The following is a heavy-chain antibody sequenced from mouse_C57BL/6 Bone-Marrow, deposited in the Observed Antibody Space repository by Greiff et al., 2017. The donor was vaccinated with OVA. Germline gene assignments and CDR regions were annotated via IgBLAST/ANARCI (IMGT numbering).Heavy chain of an antibody. V-gene: IGHV1-82*01. J-gene: IGHJ1*03. CDR2: IYPGDGDT. CDR3: ARVGVQRWYFDV. CDR1: GYAFSSSW. D-gene: IGHD2-14*01. Sequence: QVQLQQSGPELVKPGASVKISCKASGYAFSSSWMNWVKQRPGKGLEWIGRIYPGDGDTNYNGKFKDKATMTADKSTSTAYMQLSSLTSEDSAVYFCARVGVQRWYFDVWGTGTTVTVSS.